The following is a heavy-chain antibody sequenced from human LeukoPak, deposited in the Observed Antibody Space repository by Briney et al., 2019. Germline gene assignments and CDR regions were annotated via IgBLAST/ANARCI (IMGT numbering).Heavy chain of an antibody. V-gene: IGHV3-74*01. CDR2: INSDGSST. CDR3: ARDRSGDSTAYYTDY. Sequence: QTGGSLRLSCAASGFTFSSYWMHWVRQAPGKGLVWVSRINSDGSSTSYADSVKGRFTISRDNSKNTVYLQMNSLRAEDTAVYYCARDRSGDSTAYYTDYWGQGTLVTVSS. CDR1: GFTFSSYW. J-gene: IGHJ4*02. D-gene: IGHD3-22*01.